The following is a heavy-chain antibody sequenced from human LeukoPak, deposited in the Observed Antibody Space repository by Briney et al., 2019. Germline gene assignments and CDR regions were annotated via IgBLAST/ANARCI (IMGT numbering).Heavy chain of an antibody. D-gene: IGHD3-22*01. J-gene: IGHJ3*02. CDR2: IYHSGST. CDR1: GGSISSGGYS. Sequence: SETMSLTCAVSGGSISSGGYSWSWIRQPPGKDLEWIGYIYHSGSTYYNPSLKSRVTISVDRSKNQFSLKLSSVTAADTAVYYCARAPNDITVIAFDIWGQGTMVTVSS. CDR3: ARAPNDITVIAFDI. V-gene: IGHV4-30-2*01.